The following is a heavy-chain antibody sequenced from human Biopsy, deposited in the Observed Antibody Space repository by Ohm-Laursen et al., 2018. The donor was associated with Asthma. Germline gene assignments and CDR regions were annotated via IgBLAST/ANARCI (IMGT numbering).Heavy chain of an antibody. V-gene: IGHV1-69*13. Sequence: SVKVSCKSLGGTFNTYVIGWVRQAPGQGLEWMGGINSVFGTTTYPQKFRDRVTITADDSTSTVYMELSSLRSEDTAVYYCARKAGSCISRTCYSLDFWGQGTLVIVSS. CDR2: INSVFGTT. J-gene: IGHJ4*02. CDR3: ARKAGSCISRTCYSLDF. CDR1: GGTFNTYV. D-gene: IGHD2-2*01.